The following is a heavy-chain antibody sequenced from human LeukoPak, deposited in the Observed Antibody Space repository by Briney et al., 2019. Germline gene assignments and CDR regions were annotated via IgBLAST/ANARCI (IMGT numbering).Heavy chain of an antibody. D-gene: IGHD1-26*01. J-gene: IGHJ4*02. CDR1: GYSISSGYY. CDR3: ARIGTVGATNEIDY. V-gene: IGHV4-38-2*02. Sequence: SETLSLTCTVSGYSISSGYYWGWIRQPPGKGLEWIGSIYHSGSTYYNPSLKSRVTISVDTSKNQFSLKLSSVTAADTAVYYCARIGTVGATNEIDYWGQGTLVTVSS. CDR2: IYHSGST.